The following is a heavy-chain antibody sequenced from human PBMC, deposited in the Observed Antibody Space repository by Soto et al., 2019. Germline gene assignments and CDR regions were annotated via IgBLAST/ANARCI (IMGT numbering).Heavy chain of an antibody. V-gene: IGHV1-2*02. CDR1: GYTFTGYY. D-gene: IGHD6-19*01. CDR3: ARGPPYSSGQRGWFDP. CDR2: INPNSGGT. J-gene: IGHJ5*02. Sequence: RASVKVSCKASGYTFTGYYMHWVRQAPGQGLEWMGWINPNSGGTNYAQKFQGRVTMTRDTSISTAYMELSRLRSDDTAVYYCARGPPYSSGQRGWFDPWGQGTLVTVSS.